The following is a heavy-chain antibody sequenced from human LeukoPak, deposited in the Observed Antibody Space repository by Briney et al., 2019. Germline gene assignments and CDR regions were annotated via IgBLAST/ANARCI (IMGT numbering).Heavy chain of an antibody. V-gene: IGHV1-69*13. J-gene: IGHJ6*03. Sequence: GASVKVSCKASGGTFSSYAISWVRQAPGQGLEWMGGIIPIFGTANYAQKFQGRVTITADESTSTAYMELSSLRSEDTAVYYCARERYSSSWSPYYYYYYMDVWGKGTTVTVSS. CDR2: IIPIFGTA. D-gene: IGHD6-13*01. CDR1: GGTFSSYA. CDR3: ARERYSSSWSPYYYYYYMDV.